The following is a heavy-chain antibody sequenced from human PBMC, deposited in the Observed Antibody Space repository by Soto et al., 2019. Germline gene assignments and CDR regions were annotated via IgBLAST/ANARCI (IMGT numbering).Heavy chain of an antibody. Sequence: QVQLVQSGAEVKKPGASVKVSCKASGYTFTSYDINWVRQATGQGLEWMGWMNPNSGGTNYAQKFQGRVTMTRDTSISTAYMELSRLRSDDTAVYYCARDGYYDFWSGYLPAYYYYGMDVWGQGTTVTVSS. CDR2: MNPNSGGT. CDR1: GYTFTSYD. J-gene: IGHJ6*02. CDR3: ARDGYYDFWSGYLPAYYYYGMDV. D-gene: IGHD3-3*01. V-gene: IGHV1-2*02.